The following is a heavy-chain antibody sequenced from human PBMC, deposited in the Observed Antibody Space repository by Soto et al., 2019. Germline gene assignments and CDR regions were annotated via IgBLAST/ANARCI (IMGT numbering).Heavy chain of an antibody. Sequence: QVQLQESGSGLVKPSETLSLTCSVSGDPITSGGYSWSWIRQPPRRGLEWIGYIYHTGSASYSPSLKGRVTISVDKSKNQFSLSLNSVTAADTAIYYCARAHYGPSGYYFDSWGQGSLFTVSS. CDR3: ARAHYGPSGYYFDS. CDR2: IYHTGSA. V-gene: IGHV4-30-2*01. J-gene: IGHJ4*02. D-gene: IGHD3-22*01. CDR1: GDPITSGGYS.